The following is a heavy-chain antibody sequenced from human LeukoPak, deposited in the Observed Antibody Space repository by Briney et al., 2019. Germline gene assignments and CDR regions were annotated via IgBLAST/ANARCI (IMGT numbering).Heavy chain of an antibody. V-gene: IGHV3-30*02. J-gene: IGHJ5*02. D-gene: IGHD6-19*01. CDR3: AKGSHSSGWPADWLDP. CDR2: IRSDGSEI. Sequence: GGSLRLSCTTSGFTFSAYGMHWVRQALGKGLEWVAFIRSDGSEISYIDSVKGRFTISRDNSKNTLYLQMSSLRPEDMAVYNCAKGSHSSGWPADWLDPWGQGTLVIVSS. CDR1: GFTFSAYG.